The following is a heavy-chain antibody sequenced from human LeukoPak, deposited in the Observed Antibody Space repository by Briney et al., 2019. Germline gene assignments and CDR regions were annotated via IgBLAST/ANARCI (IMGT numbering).Heavy chain of an antibody. Sequence: RPSETLSLTCTVSGGSISNYYWSWIRQPPGKGLEWIGYIYYSGSTNYNPSLKSRVTMSVATSKNQFSLKLSSVTAADTAVYYCARLLVVAATVPKYYFDYWGQGTLVTVSS. CDR3: ARLLVVAATVPKYYFDY. CDR1: GGSISNYY. J-gene: IGHJ4*02. CDR2: IYYSGST. D-gene: IGHD2-15*01. V-gene: IGHV4-59*08.